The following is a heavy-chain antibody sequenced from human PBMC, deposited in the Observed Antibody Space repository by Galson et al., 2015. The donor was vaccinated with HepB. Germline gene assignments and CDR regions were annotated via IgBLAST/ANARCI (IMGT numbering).Heavy chain of an antibody. J-gene: IGHJ1*01. D-gene: IGHD6-19*01. Sequence: LTCTVSGGSISSYYWSWIRQPPGKGLEWLGHISDSGNTNYNPSVQSRVIISVDTSKNQFSLKLRSVTAVDTAVYYCARGGGYSSGWSLEYFHHWGQGTLVTVSS. V-gene: IGHV4-59*01. CDR3: ARGGGYSSGWSLEYFHH. CDR1: GGSISSYY. CDR2: ISDSGNT.